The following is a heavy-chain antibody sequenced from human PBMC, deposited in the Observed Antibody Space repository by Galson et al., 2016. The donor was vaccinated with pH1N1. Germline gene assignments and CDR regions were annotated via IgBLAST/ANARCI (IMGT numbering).Heavy chain of an antibody. J-gene: IGHJ4*02. D-gene: IGHD5-18*01. V-gene: IGHV3-11*01. CDR1: GFTFSDYT. CDR2: IRRGGSTI. CDR3: ARRYTYGADYFDF. Sequence: SLRLSCAGSGFTFSDYTMTWIRQAPGKGLEWLSDIRRGGSTINYADSLQGRFTVSRDNNKNSLYLQMNSLRVEDTAVYYCARRYTYGADYFDFWGQGTLVTVSS.